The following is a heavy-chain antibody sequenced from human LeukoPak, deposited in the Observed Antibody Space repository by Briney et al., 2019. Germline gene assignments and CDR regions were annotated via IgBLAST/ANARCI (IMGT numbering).Heavy chain of an antibody. CDR1: GGTFSSYA. V-gene: IGHV1-69*04. CDR3: ARTGPIAVAITASIDI. J-gene: IGHJ3*02. D-gene: IGHD6-19*01. CDR2: IIPILGIA. Sequence: ASVKVSCKASGGTFSSYAISWVRQAPGQGLEWMGRIIPILGIANYAQKFQGRVTITADKSTSTAYMELSSLRSEDTAVYYCARTGPIAVAITASIDIWGQGTMVTVSS.